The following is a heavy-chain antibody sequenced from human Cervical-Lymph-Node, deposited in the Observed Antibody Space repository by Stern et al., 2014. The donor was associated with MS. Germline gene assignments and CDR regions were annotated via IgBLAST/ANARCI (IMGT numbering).Heavy chain of an antibody. CDR1: GGSISSYY. V-gene: IGHV4-59*01. Sequence: VHLVDSGPGLVKPSETLSLTCTVSGGSISSYYWSWIRQPPGKGLEWIGYIYYRGSANYNPSLKSRVTISVDTSKNQFSLKLSSVTAADTAVYYCARVRDGSQRFDPWGQGTLVTVSS. CDR3: ARVRDGSQRFDP. D-gene: IGHD5-24*01. CDR2: IYYRGSA. J-gene: IGHJ5*02.